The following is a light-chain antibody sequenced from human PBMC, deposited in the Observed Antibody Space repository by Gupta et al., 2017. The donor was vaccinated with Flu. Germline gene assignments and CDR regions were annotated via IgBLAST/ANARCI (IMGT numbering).Light chain of an antibody. CDR1: SSNIGSNT. V-gene: IGLV1-44*01. CDR2: YNN. Sequence: QSVLTQPPSAPGTPGQRVSISCSGSSSNIGSNTVNWYQQLPGTAPKLLIYYNNPRPSWVPASFSGSKSGTYAALPISGRQSAEEADYYCAAWDDSRNGVVFGGGTKLTVL. CDR3: AAWDDSRNGVV. J-gene: IGLJ2*01.